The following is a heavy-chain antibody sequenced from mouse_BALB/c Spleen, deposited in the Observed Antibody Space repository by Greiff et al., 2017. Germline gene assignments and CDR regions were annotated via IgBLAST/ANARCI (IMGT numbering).Heavy chain of an antibody. CDR1: GFTFSSFG. Sequence: EVQLVESGGGLVQPGGSRKLSCAASGFTFSSFGMHWVRQAPEKGLEWVAYISSGSSTIYYADTVKGRFTISRDNPKNTLFLQMTSLRSEDTAMYYCARLGDYRAMDYWGQGTSVTVSS. D-gene: IGHD2-13*01. CDR3: ARLGDYRAMDY. V-gene: IGHV5-17*02. J-gene: IGHJ4*01. CDR2: ISSGSSTI.